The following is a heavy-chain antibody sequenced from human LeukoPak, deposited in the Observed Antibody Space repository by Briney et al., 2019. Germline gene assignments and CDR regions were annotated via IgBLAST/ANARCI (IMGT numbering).Heavy chain of an antibody. V-gene: IGHV1-69*05. CDR3: ARDGNSDYVWGSYRYTSVNDAFDI. CDR1: GGTFSSYA. J-gene: IGHJ3*02. D-gene: IGHD3-16*02. Sequence: SVKVSCKASGGTFSSYAISWVRQAPGQGLEWMGRIIPIFGTANCAQKFQGRVTITTDESTSTAYMELSSLRSEDTAVYYCARDGNSDYVWGSYRYTSVNDAFDIWGQGTMVTVSS. CDR2: IIPIFGTA.